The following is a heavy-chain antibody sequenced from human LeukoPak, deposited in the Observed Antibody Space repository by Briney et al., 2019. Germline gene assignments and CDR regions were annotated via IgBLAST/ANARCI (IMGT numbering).Heavy chain of an antibody. CDR3: AKVTGWTGVVLDY. CDR1: GFTLSSYA. Sequence: GGSLRLSCAASGFTLSSYAMSWVRQAPGKGLEWVSAISGSGGSTYYADSVKGRFTISRDNSKNTLYLQMNSLRAEDTAVYYCAKVTGWTGVVLDYWGQGTLVTVSS. D-gene: IGHD3-3*01. V-gene: IGHV3-23*01. CDR2: ISGSGGST. J-gene: IGHJ4*02.